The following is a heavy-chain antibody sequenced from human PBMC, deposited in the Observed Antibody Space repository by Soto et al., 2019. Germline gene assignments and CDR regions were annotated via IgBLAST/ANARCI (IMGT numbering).Heavy chain of an antibody. J-gene: IGHJ3*02. V-gene: IGHV4-31*03. Sequence: LSLTCTVSGGSISSGGYYWSWIRQHPGKGLEWIGYIYYSGSTYYNPSLKSRVTISVDTSKNQFSLKLSSVTAADTAVYYCASHYYDSSGYYYINAFDIWGQGTIVTVSS. CDR2: IYYSGST. D-gene: IGHD3-22*01. CDR3: ASHYYDSSGYYYINAFDI. CDR1: GGSISSGGYY.